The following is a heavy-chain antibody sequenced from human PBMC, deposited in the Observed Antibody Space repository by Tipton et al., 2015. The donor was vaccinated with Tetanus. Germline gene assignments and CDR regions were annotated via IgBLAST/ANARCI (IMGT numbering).Heavy chain of an antibody. CDR1: GYIFTNYW. D-gene: IGHD2-8*01. V-gene: IGHV5-51*01. J-gene: IGHJ4*02. Sequence: QLVQSGGGVKKPGESLKISCKGSGYIFTNYWIGWVRQMPGKGLEWMGIIHPADSDTRYSPSFQGQVTISVDKSINTAYLQWSSLKASDTSMFYCARAHCSDGVCNFDFWGQGALVTVAS. CDR3: ARAHCSDGVCNFDF. CDR2: IHPADSDT.